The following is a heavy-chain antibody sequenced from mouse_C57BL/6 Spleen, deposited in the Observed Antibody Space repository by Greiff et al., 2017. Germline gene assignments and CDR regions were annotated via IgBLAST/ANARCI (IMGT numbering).Heavy chain of an antibody. D-gene: IGHD1-1*01. V-gene: IGHV1-50*01. J-gene: IGHJ4*01. CDR1: GYTFTSYW. CDR3: ARGFITTVVAFYARDY. Sequence: QVQLQQPGAELVKPGASVKLSCKASGYTFTSYWMQWVKQRPGQGLEWIGEIDPSDSYTNYNQKFKGKATLTVDTSSSTAYMQLSSLTSEDSAVYYCARGFITTVVAFYARDYWGQGTSVTVSS. CDR2: IDPSDSYT.